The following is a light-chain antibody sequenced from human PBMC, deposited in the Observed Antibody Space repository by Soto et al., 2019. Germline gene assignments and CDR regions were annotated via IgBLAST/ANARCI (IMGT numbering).Light chain of an antibody. CDR1: SGDIGSYNR. V-gene: IGLV2-14*01. Sequence: QSALTQPASVSGSPGQSITISCTGTSGDIGSYNRVSWYQQHPGKAPKLIIYEVTDRPSGVSNRFSGSKSGNTASLTTSGLQAEDEAEYYCSSYTNINTRACVFGTGTNVTVL. CDR2: EVT. CDR3: SSYTNINTRACV. J-gene: IGLJ1*01.